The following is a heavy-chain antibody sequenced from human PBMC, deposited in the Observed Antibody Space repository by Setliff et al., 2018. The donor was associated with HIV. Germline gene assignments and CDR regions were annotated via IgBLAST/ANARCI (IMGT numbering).Heavy chain of an antibody. Sequence: PSETLSLTCAVYGESFSRYYFTWIRQAPGRGLEWIGEINHSAFTKYNPSLASRVTMSIDTSKNQFPLLLSSVTAADTAMYFCARRPGGITRARLDNWGQGTLVTVSS. J-gene: IGHJ4*02. CDR3: ARRPGGITRARLDN. CDR1: GESFSRYY. D-gene: IGHD3-16*01. CDR2: INHSAFT. V-gene: IGHV4-34*01.